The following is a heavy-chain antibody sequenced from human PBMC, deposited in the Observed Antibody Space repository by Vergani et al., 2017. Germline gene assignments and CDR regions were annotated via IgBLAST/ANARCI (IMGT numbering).Heavy chain of an antibody. Sequence: QVQLQQWGAGLLKPSETLSLTCAVYGGSISSYYWSWIRQPPGKGLEWIGYIYYSGSTNDNPSLKSRVTISVDTSKNQFSLKLSSVTAADTAVYYCARDLLGGSYRPSWFDPWGQGTLVTVSS. CDR3: ARDLLGGSYRPSWFDP. CDR2: IYYSGST. CDR1: GGSISSYY. D-gene: IGHD1-26*01. J-gene: IGHJ5*02. V-gene: IGHV4-34*11.